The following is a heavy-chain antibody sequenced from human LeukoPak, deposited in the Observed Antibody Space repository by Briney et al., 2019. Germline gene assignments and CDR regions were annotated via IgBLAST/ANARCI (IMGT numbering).Heavy chain of an antibody. J-gene: IGHJ6*03. CDR3: ARDGRTARRLRYYYYMDV. D-gene: IGHD6-6*01. Sequence: GASVKLSCKASGYTFTSYYMHWVRQAPGQGLEWMGIINPSGGSTSYAQKFQGRVTMTRDMSTSTVYMELSSLRSEDTAVYYCARDGRTARRLRYYYYMDVWGKGTTVTVSS. CDR1: GYTFTSYY. CDR2: INPSGGST. V-gene: IGHV1-46*01.